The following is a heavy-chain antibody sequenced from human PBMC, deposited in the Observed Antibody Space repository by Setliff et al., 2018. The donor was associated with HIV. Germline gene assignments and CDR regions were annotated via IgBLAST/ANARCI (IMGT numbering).Heavy chain of an antibody. V-gene: IGHV4-61*09. CDR2: IYTSGST. Sequence: NPSETLSLTCTVSGGSISSGRYYWSWIRQPAGKGLEWIGHIYTSGSTNYNPSLKSRVTISVDTSKNQFSLKLSSVTAADTAVYYCAKDYYDFVWGSPLAYWGQGTLVTVSS. CDR3: AKDYYDFVWGSPLAY. J-gene: IGHJ4*02. CDR1: GGSISSGRYY. D-gene: IGHD3-16*01.